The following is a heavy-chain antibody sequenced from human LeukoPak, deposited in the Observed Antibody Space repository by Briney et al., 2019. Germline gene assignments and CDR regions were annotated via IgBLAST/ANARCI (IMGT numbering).Heavy chain of an antibody. CDR3: ARGLTSSSWSNWFDP. Sequence: SETLSLTCAVYGGSFSGYYWSWIRQPPGKGLELIGEINHSGSTNYNPSLKSRVTISVDTSKNQFSLKLSSVTAADTAVYYCARGLTSSSWSNWFDPWGQGTLVAVSS. V-gene: IGHV4-34*01. CDR2: INHSGST. CDR1: GGSFSGYY. D-gene: IGHD6-13*01. J-gene: IGHJ5*02.